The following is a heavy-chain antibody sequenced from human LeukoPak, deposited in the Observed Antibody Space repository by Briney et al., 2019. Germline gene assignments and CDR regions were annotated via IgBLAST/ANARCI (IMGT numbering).Heavy chain of an antibody. J-gene: IGHJ4*02. D-gene: IGHD3-22*01. V-gene: IGHV4-59*01. CDR1: GGSISSYY. Sequence: PSETLSLTCTVSGGSISSYYWSWIRQPPGKGLEWIGYIYYSGSTNYNPSLKSRVTISVDTSKNQFSLKLSSVTAADTAVYYCAREYSDSSGYYLRTAWGQGTLVTVSS. CDR2: IYYSGST. CDR3: AREYSDSSGYYLRTA.